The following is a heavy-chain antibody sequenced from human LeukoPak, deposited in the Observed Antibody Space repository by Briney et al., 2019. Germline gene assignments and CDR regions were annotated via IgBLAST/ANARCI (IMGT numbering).Heavy chain of an antibody. Sequence: GSLRLSCVASGFTFSSYGMSWIRQPPGKGLEWIGEINHSGSTNYNPSLKSRVTISVDTSKNQFSLKLSSVTAADTAVYYCARGSGAFYYYYYGMDVWGQGTTVTVSS. CDR1: GFTFSSYG. CDR2: INHSGST. D-gene: IGHD3-10*01. J-gene: IGHJ6*02. V-gene: IGHV4-34*01. CDR3: ARGSGAFYYYYYGMDV.